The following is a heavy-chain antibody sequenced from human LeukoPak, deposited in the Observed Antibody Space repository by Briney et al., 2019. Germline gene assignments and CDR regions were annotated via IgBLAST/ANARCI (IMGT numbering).Heavy chain of an antibody. CDR2: IWYDGSNK. CDR3: ASPPMVRGVIITGDDVFDI. J-gene: IGHJ3*02. V-gene: IGHV3-33*01. CDR1: GFTFSGYG. D-gene: IGHD3-10*01. Sequence: PGRSLRLSCAASGFTFSGYGMHWVRQAPGKGLEWVAVIWYDGSNKYYADSVKGRFTTSRDNSKNTLYLQMNSLKAEDTAVYYCASPPMVRGVIITGDDVFDIWGQGTMVTVSS.